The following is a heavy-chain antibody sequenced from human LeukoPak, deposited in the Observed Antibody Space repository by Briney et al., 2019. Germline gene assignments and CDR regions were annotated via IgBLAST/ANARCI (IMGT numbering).Heavy chain of an antibody. CDR2: INHSGST. CDR3: ANNIAVAGTRDY. V-gene: IGHV4-34*01. Sequence: SETLSLTCAVYGGSFSGYYWSWIRQPPGKGLEWIGEINHSGSTNYNPSLKSRVTISVDTSKNQFSLKLSSVTAADTAVYYCANNIAVAGTRDYWGQGTLVTVSS. J-gene: IGHJ4*02. CDR1: GGSFSGYY. D-gene: IGHD6-19*01.